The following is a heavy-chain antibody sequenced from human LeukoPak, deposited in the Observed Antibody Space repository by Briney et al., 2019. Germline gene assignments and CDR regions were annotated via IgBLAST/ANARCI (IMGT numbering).Heavy chain of an antibody. J-gene: IGHJ2*01. CDR1: GYTFTELS. Sequence: ASVKVSCKVSGYTFTELSMHWVRQAPGQGLEWMGWINSNSGGTNSAQKFQGRVTLTRDTSIRTAYMELSRLTSDDTAVYYCARGGIWFGELWDWYFDLWGRGTLVTVSS. CDR3: ARGGIWFGELWDWYFDL. D-gene: IGHD3-10*01. CDR2: INSNSGGT. V-gene: IGHV1-2*02.